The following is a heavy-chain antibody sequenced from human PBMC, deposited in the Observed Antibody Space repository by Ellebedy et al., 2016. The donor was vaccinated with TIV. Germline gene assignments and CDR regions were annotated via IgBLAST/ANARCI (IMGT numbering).Heavy chain of an antibody. V-gene: IGHV4-4*07. Sequence: SETLSLTXTVSGGSISSYYWSWIRQPAGKGLEWIGRIYTSGSTNYNPSLKNRVTMSVDTSKNQFSLKLSSVTAADTAVYYCASPHPLLYCSGGSCYRNYFDYWGQGTLVTVSS. CDR3: ASPHPLLYCSGGSCYRNYFDY. D-gene: IGHD2-15*01. J-gene: IGHJ4*02. CDR2: IYTSGST. CDR1: GGSISSYY.